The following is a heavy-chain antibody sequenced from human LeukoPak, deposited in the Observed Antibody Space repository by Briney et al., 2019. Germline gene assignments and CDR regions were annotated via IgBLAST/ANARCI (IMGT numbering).Heavy chain of an antibody. J-gene: IGHJ4*02. V-gene: IGHV5-51*01. CDR2: IYPGDSDT. D-gene: IGHD2-8*01. Sequence: KRGESLQISCKGSGYSFTSYWIGWVRPLPGKGLEWMGIIYPGDSDTRYSPSFQGQVTISADKSISTAYLQWSSLKASDTAMYYCARHLGYCTNGVCYSFDYWGQGTLVTVSS. CDR3: ARHLGYCTNGVCYSFDY. CDR1: GYSFTSYW.